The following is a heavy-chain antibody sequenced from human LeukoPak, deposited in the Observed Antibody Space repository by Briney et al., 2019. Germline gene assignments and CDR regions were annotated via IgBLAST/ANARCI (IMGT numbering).Heavy chain of an antibody. CDR2: IYHSGST. J-gene: IGHJ6*02. CDR3: ARDSNYYGMDV. V-gene: IGHV4-30-2*01. CDR1: GGSISSGGYS. Sequence: SQTLSLTCAVSGGSISSGGYSWSWIRQPPGKGLEWIGYIYHSGSTYYNPSLRSRVTISVDRSKNQFSLKLSSVTAADTAVYYCARDSNYYGMDVWGQGTTVTVSS.